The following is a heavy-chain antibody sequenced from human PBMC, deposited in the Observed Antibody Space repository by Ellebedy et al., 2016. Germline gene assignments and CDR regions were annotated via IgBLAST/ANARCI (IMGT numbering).Heavy chain of an antibody. V-gene: IGHV3-48*01. CDR2: ISSRDTPI. J-gene: IGHJ4*02. CDR3: VRDGGPLSQWELRGE. Sequence: GESLKISXTASGSTFSDFSMNWVRQAPGKGLEWLSYISSRDTPIYYADSVKGRFTISRDNAKNSLYLQVNSLRTEDTAVYYCVRDGGPLSQWELRGEWGQGTLVTVSS. D-gene: IGHD1-26*01. CDR1: GSTFSDFS.